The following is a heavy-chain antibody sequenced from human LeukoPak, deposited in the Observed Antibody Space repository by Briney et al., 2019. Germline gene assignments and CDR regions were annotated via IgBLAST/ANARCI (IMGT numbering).Heavy chain of an antibody. V-gene: IGHV6-1*01. Sequence: SQTLSLTCAISGDSVSSNSAAWNWIRQSPSRGLEWLGSTYYRSKWYNDYAVSVKSRITINPDTSKNQFSLQLNSVTPEDTAVYYCAREKFHDSSGYYYVDYWGQGTLVTVSS. CDR3: AREKFHDSSGYYYVDY. CDR2: TYYRSKWYN. CDR1: GDSVSSNSAA. D-gene: IGHD3-22*01. J-gene: IGHJ4*02.